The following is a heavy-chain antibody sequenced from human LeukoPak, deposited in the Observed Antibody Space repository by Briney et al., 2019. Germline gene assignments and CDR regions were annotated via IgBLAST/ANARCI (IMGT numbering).Heavy chain of an antibody. D-gene: IGHD3-16*01. J-gene: IGHJ4*02. V-gene: IGHV3-21*01. Sequence: GGSLRLSCAASGFTFSSYSMNWVRQAPGKGLEWVSSISSSSSYIYYADSVKGRFTISRDNAKNSLYLQMNSLRAEDTAVYYCARRVPNEVITDYFDYWGPGTLVTVSS. CDR2: ISSSSSYI. CDR3: ARRVPNEVITDYFDY. CDR1: GFTFSSYS.